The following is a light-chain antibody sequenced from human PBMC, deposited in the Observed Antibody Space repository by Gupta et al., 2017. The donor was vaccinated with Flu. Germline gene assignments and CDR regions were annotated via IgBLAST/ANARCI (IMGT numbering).Light chain of an antibody. V-gene: IGKV3-15*01. J-gene: IGKJ5*01. CDR2: GAS. CDR3: QQYNNWGPF. CDR1: QSVSSN. Sequence: EIVMTQSPATLSVSPGERATLSCRASQSVSSNLAWYQQKPGQAPRLLIYGASTRATGIPARSSGSGSGAEFTLTISSLQSEDFAVYYCQQYNNWGPFFGQGTRLEIK.